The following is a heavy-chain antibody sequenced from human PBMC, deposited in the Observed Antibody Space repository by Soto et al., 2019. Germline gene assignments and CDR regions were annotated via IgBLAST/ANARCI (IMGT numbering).Heavy chain of an antibody. V-gene: IGHV3-33*01. D-gene: IGHD3-16*01. CDR2: IWYDGSNK. J-gene: IGHJ6*02. CDR3: ARPYRFGGKGVYYYYGMDV. Sequence: GGSLRLSCAASGFTFSSYGMHWVRQAPGKGLEWVAVIWYDGSNKYYADSVKGRFTISRDNSKNTLYLQMNSLRAEDTAVYYCARPYRFGGKGVYYYYGMDVWGQGTTVTVSS. CDR1: GFTFSSYG.